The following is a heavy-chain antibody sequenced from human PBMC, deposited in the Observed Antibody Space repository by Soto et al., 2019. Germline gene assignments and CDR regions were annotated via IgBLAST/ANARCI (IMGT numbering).Heavy chain of an antibody. CDR1: GFTFSSYA. V-gene: IGHV3-30-3*01. D-gene: IGHD3-3*01. Sequence: PGGSLRLSCAASGFTFSSYAMHWVRQAPGKGLEWVAVISYDGSNKYYADSVKGRFTISRDNSKNTLYLQMNSLRAEDTAVYYCARNVYDFWSSLEVYGMDVWGQGTTVTVSS. CDR3: ARNVYDFWSSLEVYGMDV. CDR2: ISYDGSNK. J-gene: IGHJ6*02.